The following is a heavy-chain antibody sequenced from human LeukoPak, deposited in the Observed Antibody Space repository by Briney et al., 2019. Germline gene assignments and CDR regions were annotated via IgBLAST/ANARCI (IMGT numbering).Heavy chain of an antibody. CDR2: IDPSDSYT. CDR1: GYSFTSYW. CDR3: ARQGLYYYGSGSYSLTGNWFGP. D-gene: IGHD3-10*01. Sequence: GESLKISCKGSGYSFTSYWISWVRQMPGKGLEWMGRIDPSDSYTNYSPSLQGHVTISADKSISTAYLQWSSLKASDTAMYYCARQGLYYYGSGSYSLTGNWFGPWGQGTLVTVSS. J-gene: IGHJ5*02. V-gene: IGHV5-10-1*01.